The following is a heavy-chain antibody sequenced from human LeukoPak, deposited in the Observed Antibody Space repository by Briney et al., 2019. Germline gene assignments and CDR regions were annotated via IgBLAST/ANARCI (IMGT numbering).Heavy chain of an antibody. D-gene: IGHD3-10*01. V-gene: IGHV3-9*03. J-gene: IGHJ3*02. CDR2: ITWNSGKI. CDR3: ATARGGVFDI. Sequence: GGSLRLSCAASGFTFDDYAMHWVRQAPGKGLEWVSGITWNSGKIGYADSVKGRFTISRDNGKNSLYLQMNSLRAEDMALYYCATARGGVFDIWGQGTTVTVSS. CDR1: GFTFDDYA.